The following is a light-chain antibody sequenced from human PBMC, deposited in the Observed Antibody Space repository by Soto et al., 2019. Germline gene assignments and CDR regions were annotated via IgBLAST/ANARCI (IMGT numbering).Light chain of an antibody. CDR1: QSVLYSANNKNY. V-gene: IGKV4-1*01. J-gene: IGKJ1*01. Sequence: DLVMTQSPDSLAVSLGERAAINCQSSQSVLYSANNKNYLAWYQQKPGQPPKLLIYWASTREIGVPDRFSGSGSGTDFTLTISTLQAEDVAVYHCQQYYSLPPTFGQGTKVEIK. CDR2: WAS. CDR3: QQYYSLPPT.